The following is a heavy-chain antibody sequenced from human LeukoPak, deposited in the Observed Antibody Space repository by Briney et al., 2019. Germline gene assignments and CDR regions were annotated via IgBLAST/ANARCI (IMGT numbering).Heavy chain of an antibody. V-gene: IGHV3-20*04. CDR2: INWNGGST. J-gene: IGHJ4*02. Sequence: GGSLRLSCAASGFTFDDYGMSWVREAPGRGLEWVSGINWNGGSTGYADSVKGRFTISRDNAKNSLYLQMNSLRAEDTALYYCASSYYYDGDYWGQGTLVTVSS. D-gene: IGHD3-22*01. CDR3: ASSYYYDGDY. CDR1: GFTFDDYG.